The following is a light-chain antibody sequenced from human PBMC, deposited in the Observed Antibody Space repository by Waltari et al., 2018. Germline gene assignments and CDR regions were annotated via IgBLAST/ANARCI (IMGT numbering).Light chain of an antibody. J-gene: IGKJ2*01. CDR2: GAY. CDR3: QQYYTFPYT. Sequence: VISITQSPSFLSSSTGDRVTISFRVSQDISIHLAWYQQKPGKAPDLLIFGAYTLQSGVPPRFSGGGSGTDFTLTISDLQSEDFATYYCQQYYTFPYTFGQGTKLEIE. CDR1: QDISIH. V-gene: IGKV1D-8*01.